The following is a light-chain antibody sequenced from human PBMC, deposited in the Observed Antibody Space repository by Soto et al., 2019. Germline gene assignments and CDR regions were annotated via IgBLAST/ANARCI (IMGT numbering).Light chain of an antibody. J-gene: IGKJ5*01. Sequence: ELVLTQSPGTLSLSPGETATLACRASESIISDYSAWYQHKPGQSPRLLIYATSKRATGIPDRFSGIGSETDFTLTISSMEPEDFALYYCQQFGRSPLFGQGTRLEIK. CDR3: QQFGRSPL. CDR2: ATS. CDR1: ESIISDY. V-gene: IGKV3-20*01.